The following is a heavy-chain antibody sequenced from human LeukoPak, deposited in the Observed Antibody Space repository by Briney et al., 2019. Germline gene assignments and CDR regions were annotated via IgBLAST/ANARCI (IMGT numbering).Heavy chain of an antibody. CDR3: ATQSITLVVVISPFDY. CDR1: GLTFSNFP. J-gene: IGHJ4*02. D-gene: IGHD3-22*01. Sequence: GGSLRLSCAASGLTFSNFPMHWVRQAPGKGLEWVTLIQDDGATTNYADSVRGRFTISRDNSKSTVYLQMNSLKPDDTAVYYCATQSITLVVVISPFDYWGQGTLVTVSS. CDR2: IQDDGATT. V-gene: IGHV3-30*02.